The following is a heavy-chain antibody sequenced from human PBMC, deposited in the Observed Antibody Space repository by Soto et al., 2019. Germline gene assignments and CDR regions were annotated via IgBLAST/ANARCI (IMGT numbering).Heavy chain of an antibody. CDR1: VYTFTIYG. CDR2: ISAYNGNT. D-gene: IGHD3-3*01. Sequence: ASVNVSCKASVYTFTIYGISWVRQAHGQGLEWMGWISAYNGNTNYAQKLQGRVTMTTDTSTSTAYMELRSLRSDDTAVYYCARDRQDYDFWSGYLRVDYWGQGTLVTVSS. CDR3: ARDRQDYDFWSGYLRVDY. V-gene: IGHV1-18*01. J-gene: IGHJ4*02.